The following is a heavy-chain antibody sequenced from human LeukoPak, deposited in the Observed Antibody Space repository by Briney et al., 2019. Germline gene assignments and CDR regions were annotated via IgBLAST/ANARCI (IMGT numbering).Heavy chain of an antibody. CDR2: ISSSSSTI. CDR3: ARGQRDDYCDSSDPSGDY. V-gene: IGHV3-48*01. D-gene: IGHD3-22*01. J-gene: IGHJ4*02. Sequence: GGSLRLSCAASGFTLSSYSMNWVRQAPGKGLEWVSYISSSSSTIYYADSVKGRFTISRDNAKNSLYLQMNSLRAEDTAVYYCARGQRDDYCDSSDPSGDYWGQGTLVTVSS. CDR1: GFTLSSYS.